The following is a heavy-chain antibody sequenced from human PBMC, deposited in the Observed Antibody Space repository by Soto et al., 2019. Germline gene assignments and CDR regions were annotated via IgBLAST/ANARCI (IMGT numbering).Heavy chain of an antibody. CDR1: GYSFTSYW. CDR2: IYPGDSDT. V-gene: IGHV5-51*01. J-gene: IGHJ3*02. D-gene: IGHD6-13*01. CDR3: ARPVAAAGKMVDASGI. Sequence: GESLKISCKGSGYSFTSYWIGWVRQMPGKGLEWMGIIYPGDSDTRYSPSFQGQVTISADRSISTAYLQWSSLKASDTAMYYCARPVAAAGKMVDASGIWGQGTMVTVSS.